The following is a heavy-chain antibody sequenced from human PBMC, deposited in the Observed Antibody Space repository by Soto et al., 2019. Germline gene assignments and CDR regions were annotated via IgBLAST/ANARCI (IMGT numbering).Heavy chain of an antibody. CDR2: ISGSGGST. CDR3: AKDDDYSDSSGYFPY. J-gene: IGHJ4*02. V-gene: IGHV3-23*01. D-gene: IGHD3-22*01. Sequence: EVQLLESGGGLVQPGGSLRLSCAASGFTFSSYAMSWVRQAPGKGLEWVSAISGSGGSTYYAVSVKGRFTISRDNSKNTVYLEMNSVRAEDTAVYYCAKDDDYSDSSGYFPYWGQGTLVTVSA. CDR1: GFTFSSYA.